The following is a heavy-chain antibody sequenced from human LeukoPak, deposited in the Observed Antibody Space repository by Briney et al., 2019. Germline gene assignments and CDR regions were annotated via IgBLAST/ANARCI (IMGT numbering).Heavy chain of an antibody. CDR3: AAENGTAVPDYYYYGMDV. V-gene: IGHV1-69*13. CDR2: IIPIFGTA. CDR1: GGTFSSYA. J-gene: IGHJ6*02. D-gene: IGHD1-1*01. Sequence: SVKVSCKASGGTFSSYAISWVRQAPGQGLEWMGGIIPIFGTANYAQKFQGRVTITADESTSTAYMELSSLRSEDTAVYYCAAENGTAVPDYYYYGMDVWGQGTTVTVSS.